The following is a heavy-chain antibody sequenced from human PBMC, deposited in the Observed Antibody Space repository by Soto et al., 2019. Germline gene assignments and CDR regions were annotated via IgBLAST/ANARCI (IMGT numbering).Heavy chain of an antibody. J-gene: IGHJ4*02. V-gene: IGHV4-59*12. Sequence: SETLSLTCTVSGGSISSYYWGWIRQPPGKGLEYIGYIYNSGNTNYNPSLKSRVTISIDTSKNQFSLKLNSVTAADTAVYYCARGAPVVNDYWGQGTLVTVSS. CDR2: IYNSGNT. CDR3: ARGAPVVNDY. CDR1: GGSISSYY. D-gene: IGHD3-22*01.